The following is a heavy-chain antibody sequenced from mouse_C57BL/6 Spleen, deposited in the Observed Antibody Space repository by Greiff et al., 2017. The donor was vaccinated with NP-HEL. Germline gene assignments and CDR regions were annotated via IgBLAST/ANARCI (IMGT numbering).Heavy chain of an antibody. V-gene: IGHV1-59*01. CDR2: IDPSDSYT. CDR3: AREGDGFAY. J-gene: IGHJ3*01. CDR1: GYTFTSYW. Sequence: QVQLQQPGAELVRPGTSVKLSCKASGYTFTSYWMHWVKQRPGQGLEWIGVIDPSDSYTNYNQKFKGKATLTVDTSSSTAYMQLSSLTSEDSAVYYCAREGDGFAYWGQGTLVTVSA.